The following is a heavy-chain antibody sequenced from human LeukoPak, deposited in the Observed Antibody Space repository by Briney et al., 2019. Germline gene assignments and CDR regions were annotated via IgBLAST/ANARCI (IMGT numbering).Heavy chain of an antibody. D-gene: IGHD2-15*01. Sequence: SQTLSLTCAISGDSVSSNGAAWNWIRQSPSRGLEWPGRTYYRSKWYNDYAVSVKSRITINPDTSKNQFSLQLNSVTPEDTAVYYCARSSVVVVAATYDTYNWFDPWGQGTLVTVSS. CDR2: TYYRSKWYN. CDR3: ARSSVVVVAATYDTYNWFDP. CDR1: GDSVSSNGAA. J-gene: IGHJ5*02. V-gene: IGHV6-1*01.